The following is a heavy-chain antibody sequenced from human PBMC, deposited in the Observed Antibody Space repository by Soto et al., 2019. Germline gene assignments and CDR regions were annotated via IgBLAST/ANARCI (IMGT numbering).Heavy chain of an antibody. CDR3: ARAWGYCSSTSCSPYYFDY. V-gene: IGHV1-2*02. CDR2: INPNSGGT. Sequence: ASVKVSCKASGHTFTGYYMHWVRQAPGQGLEWMGWINPNSGGTNYAQKFQGRVTMTRDTSISTAYMELSRLRSDDTAVYYCARAWGYCSSTSCSPYYFDYWGQGTLVTVSS. D-gene: IGHD2-2*01. J-gene: IGHJ4*02. CDR1: GHTFTGYY.